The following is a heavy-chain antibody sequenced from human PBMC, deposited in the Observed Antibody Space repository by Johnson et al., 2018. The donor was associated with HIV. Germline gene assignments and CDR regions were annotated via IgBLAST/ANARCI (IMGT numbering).Heavy chain of an antibody. CDR3: ARDRGLWERNGAGAFDI. Sequence: QVQLVESGGGLVQPGRSLRLSCAASGFTFSSYAMHWVRQAPGKGLEWVAVISYDGSNKYYADSVKGRFTISRDNSKNTLYLQMNSLRAEDTAVYYCARDRGLWERNGAGAFDIWGQGTMVTVSS. V-gene: IGHV3-30-3*01. J-gene: IGHJ3*02. D-gene: IGHD1-26*01. CDR2: ISYDGSNK. CDR1: GFTFSSYA.